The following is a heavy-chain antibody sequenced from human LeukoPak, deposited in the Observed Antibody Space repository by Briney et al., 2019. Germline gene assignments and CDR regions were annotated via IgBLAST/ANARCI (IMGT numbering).Heavy chain of an antibody. D-gene: IGHD6-13*01. CDR3: AGGEAAGIDY. J-gene: IGHJ4*02. CDR2: ISYDGSNK. V-gene: IGHV3-30-3*01. Sequence: GGSLRLSCAASGFTFSNAWMSWVRQAPGKGLEWVAVISYDGSNKYYADSVKGRFTISRDNSKNTLYLQMNSLRAEDTAVYYCAGGEAAGIDYWGQGTLVTVSS. CDR1: GFTFSNAW.